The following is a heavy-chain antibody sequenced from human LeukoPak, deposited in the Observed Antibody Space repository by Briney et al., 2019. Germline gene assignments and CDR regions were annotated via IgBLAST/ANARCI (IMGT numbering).Heavy chain of an antibody. Sequence: PGGSLRLSCAASGFTFSSYWMHWVRQAPGKGLVWVSRINTDGSSTSYADSVKGRLTISRDDAKNTVYLQMNSLRADDTAVYYCARDLSYYDFWSAPGYWGQGTLVTVSS. V-gene: IGHV3-74*01. D-gene: IGHD3-3*01. CDR3: ARDLSYYDFWSAPGY. J-gene: IGHJ4*02. CDR2: INTDGSST. CDR1: GFTFSSYW.